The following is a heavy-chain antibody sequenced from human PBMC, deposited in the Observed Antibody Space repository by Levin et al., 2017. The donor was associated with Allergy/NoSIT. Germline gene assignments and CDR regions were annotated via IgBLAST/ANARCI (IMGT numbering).Heavy chain of an antibody. CDR3: VSEDSGGGRFDY. J-gene: IGHJ4*02. CDR1: GGSVSSSAYS. V-gene: IGHV4-30-2*01. CDR2: IYHSGNT. D-gene: IGHD2-15*01. Sequence: PSETLSLTCAVSGGSVSSSAYSWSWIRQPPGKGLEWIGYIYHSGNTVYNPSLKSRITISLDRARNQFSLKLSSVTAADTAVYFCVSEDSGGGRFDYWGQGALVTVSS.